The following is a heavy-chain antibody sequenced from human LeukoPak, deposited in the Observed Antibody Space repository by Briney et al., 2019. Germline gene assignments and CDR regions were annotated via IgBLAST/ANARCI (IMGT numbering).Heavy chain of an antibody. CDR1: GFSFGSYA. Sequence: PGGSLRLSCVVSGFSFGSYAMGWVRQAPGKGLEWVSGLSSSIGSTYYADSVKGRFTISRDNPKNILYLQMDSLRAEDTAIYYCAKRSTSGWFSNPYYFDYWGQGTLVTVSS. D-gene: IGHD6-19*01. J-gene: IGHJ4*02. V-gene: IGHV3-23*01. CDR3: AKRSTSGWFSNPYYFDY. CDR2: LSSSIGST.